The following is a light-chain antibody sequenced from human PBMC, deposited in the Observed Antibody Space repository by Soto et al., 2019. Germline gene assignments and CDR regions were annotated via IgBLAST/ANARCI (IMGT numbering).Light chain of an antibody. CDR1: SSDVGGYND. J-gene: IGLJ1*01. V-gene: IGLV2-14*01. CDR3: SSYTSSITRV. CDR2: DVS. Sequence: QLVLTQPASVSGSPGQSITISCTGTSSDVGGYNDVSWFQQHPGKAPKLMIYDVSNRPSGVSNRFSGSKSGNTASLTISGLQAEDEADYYCSSYTSSITRVFGTGTKVTVL.